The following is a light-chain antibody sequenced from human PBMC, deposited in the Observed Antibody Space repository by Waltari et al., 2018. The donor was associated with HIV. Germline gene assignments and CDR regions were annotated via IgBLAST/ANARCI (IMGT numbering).Light chain of an antibody. J-gene: IGLJ3*02. CDR3: QSYDSSLSGWV. CDR2: GNS. Sequence: QSVLTQPPSVSAAPGQRVTISCTGSSSNIGAHYAVHWYQQLPGPAPKVLIYGNSDRPSGVPDRFSGSKSATSASLVITGLQAEDEGNYYCQSYDSSLSGWVFGGGTKLTVL. CDR1: SSNIGAHYA. V-gene: IGLV1-40*01.